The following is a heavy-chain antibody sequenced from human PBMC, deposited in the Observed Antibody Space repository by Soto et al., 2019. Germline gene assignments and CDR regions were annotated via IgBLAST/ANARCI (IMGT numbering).Heavy chain of an antibody. CDR3: ARDPKEYSSSWYPSYYYYGMDV. CDR2: IKQDGSEK. Sequence: GKGLEWVANIKQDGSEKYYVDSVKGRFTISRDNAKNSLYLQMNSLRAEDTAVYYCARDPKEYSSSWYPSYYYYGMDVWGQGTTVTGPS. V-gene: IGHV3-7*01. D-gene: IGHD6-13*01. J-gene: IGHJ6*02.